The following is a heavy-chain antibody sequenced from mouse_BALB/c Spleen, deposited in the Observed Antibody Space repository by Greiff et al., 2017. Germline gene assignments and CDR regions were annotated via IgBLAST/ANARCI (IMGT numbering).Heavy chain of an antibody. CDR3: AGGDYGYVDYYAMDY. Sequence: QVQLQQPGAELVKPGASVKLSCKASGYTFTSYWMHWVKQRPGQGLEWIGEINPSNGRTNYNEKFKSKATLTVDKSSSTAYMQLSSLTSEDSAVYYCAGGDYGYVDYYAMDYWGQGTSVTVSS. J-gene: IGHJ4*01. D-gene: IGHD1-2*01. V-gene: IGHV1S81*02. CDR2: INPSNGRT. CDR1: GYTFTSYW.